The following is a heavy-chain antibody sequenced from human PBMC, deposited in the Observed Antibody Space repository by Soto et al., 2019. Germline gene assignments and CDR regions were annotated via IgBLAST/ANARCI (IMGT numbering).Heavy chain of an antibody. CDR1: GFTFSAYA. CDR3: AKELSSMWFPLDS. J-gene: IGHJ4*02. CDR2: ISGSGGST. D-gene: IGHD6-13*01. Sequence: GGSLRLSCAASGFTFSAYAMTWVRQAPGKGLEWVSSISGSGGSTYYAESVQGRFIISSDSFQSTLYLQMNSLRAEDTAVYYCAKELSSMWFPLDSWGQGTLVTVSS. V-gene: IGHV3-23*01.